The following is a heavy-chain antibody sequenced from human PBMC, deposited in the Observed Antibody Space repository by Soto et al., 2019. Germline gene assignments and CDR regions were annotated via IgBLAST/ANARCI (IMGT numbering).Heavy chain of an antibody. Sequence: PGGSLRLSCAASGFTFSDYYMSWIRQAPGKGLEWISYISGRGSTIYYADSVKGRFTISRDNAKNSLYLQMNSLRAEDTAVYYCVRDDFWSGYYRYFDYWGQGTLVTVSS. CDR2: ISGRGSTI. J-gene: IGHJ4*02. CDR3: VRDDFWSGYYRYFDY. CDR1: GFTFSDYY. V-gene: IGHV3-11*01. D-gene: IGHD3-3*01.